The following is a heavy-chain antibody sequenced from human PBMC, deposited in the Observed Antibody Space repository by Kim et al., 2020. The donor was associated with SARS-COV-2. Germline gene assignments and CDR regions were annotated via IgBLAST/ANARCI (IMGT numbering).Heavy chain of an antibody. J-gene: IGHJ4*02. Sequence: ASVKVSCKASGYTFTSYYMHWVRQAPGQGLEWMGIINPSGGSTSYAQKFQGRVTMTRDTSTSTVYMELSSLRSEDTAVYYCARSWGGIAAAGTTSLFDYWGQGTLVTVSS. CDR1: GYTFTSYY. CDR3: ARSWGGIAAAGTTSLFDY. CDR2: INPSGGST. V-gene: IGHV1-46*01. D-gene: IGHD6-13*01.